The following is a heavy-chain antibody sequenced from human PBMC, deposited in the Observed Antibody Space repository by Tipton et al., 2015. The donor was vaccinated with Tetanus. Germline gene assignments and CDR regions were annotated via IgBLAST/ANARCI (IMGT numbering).Heavy chain of an antibody. CDR2: INHSGST. CDR3: ARGHDVYDFWGGYSSYFDY. V-gene: IGHV4-34*01. CDR1: GGSISSYY. Sequence: TLSLTCTVSGGSISSYYWSWIRQPPGKGLEWIGEINHSGSTNYNPSLKSRVTISVDTSKNQFSLKLSSVTAADTAVYYCARGHDVYDFWGGYSSYFDYWGQGTLVTVSS. J-gene: IGHJ4*02. D-gene: IGHD3-3*01.